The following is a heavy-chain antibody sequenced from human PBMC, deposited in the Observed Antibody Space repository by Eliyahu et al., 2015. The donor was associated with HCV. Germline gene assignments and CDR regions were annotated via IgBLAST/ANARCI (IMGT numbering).Heavy chain of an antibody. J-gene: IGHJ6*02. D-gene: IGHD6-13*01. V-gene: IGHV1-18*04. CDR1: GYTFTSYG. Sequence: QVQLVQSGAEVKKPGASVKVSCKASGYTFTSYGISWVRQAPGQGLEWMGWISAYNGNTNYAQKLQGRVTMTTDTSTSTAYMELRSLRSDDTAVYYCARDKCCYSSSWYILDYYYGMDVWGQGTTVTVSS. CDR2: ISAYNGNT. CDR3: ARDKCCYSSSWYILDYYYGMDV.